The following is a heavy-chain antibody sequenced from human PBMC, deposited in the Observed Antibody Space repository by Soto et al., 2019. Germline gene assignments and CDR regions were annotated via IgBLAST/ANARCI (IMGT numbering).Heavy chain of an antibody. V-gene: IGHV4-34*01. CDR1: GGSFSGYY. CDR2: INHSGST. D-gene: IGHD2-2*01. CDR3: RSSTSCYDESCVDV. J-gene: IGHJ6*02. Sequence: SETLSLTCAVYGGSFSGYYWSWIRQPPGKGLEWIGEINHSGSTNYNPSLKSRVTISVDTSKNQFSLKLSSVTAADTAVYYCRSSTSCYDESCVDVWGQGTMVTVSS.